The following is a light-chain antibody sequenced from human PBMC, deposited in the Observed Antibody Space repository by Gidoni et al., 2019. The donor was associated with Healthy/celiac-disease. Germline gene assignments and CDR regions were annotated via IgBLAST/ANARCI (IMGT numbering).Light chain of an antibody. J-gene: IGKJ1*01. V-gene: IGKV1-5*03. CDR1: QSISSW. Sequence: DIQMTQSPSTLSASVGDRVTITCRASQSISSWLAWYQQKPGKAPKLRIYKASSLESGVPSRFSGSGSGTEFTLTISSLQPDDFATYYCQQYNSYPWTFGHEPKVEIK. CDR2: KAS. CDR3: QQYNSYPWT.